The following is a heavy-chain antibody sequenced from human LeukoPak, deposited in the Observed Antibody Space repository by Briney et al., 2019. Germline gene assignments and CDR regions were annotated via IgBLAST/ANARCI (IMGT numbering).Heavy chain of an antibody. D-gene: IGHD4-17*01. J-gene: IGHJ4*02. CDR3: AKGGAYAYGYFDY. CDR2: ISTSGGSV. CDR1: GFTFNNYA. V-gene: IGHV3-23*01. Sequence: GGSLRLSCAASGFTFNNYAMNWVRQAPGKGLEWVSAISTSGGSVYYADSVKGRFTVSRDDSKNTLYLQMNSLRTEDTAVYYCAKGGAYAYGYFDYWGQGTLVTVSS.